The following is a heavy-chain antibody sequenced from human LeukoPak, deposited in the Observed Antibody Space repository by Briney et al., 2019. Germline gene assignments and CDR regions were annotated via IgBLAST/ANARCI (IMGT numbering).Heavy chain of an antibody. V-gene: IGHV3-23*01. CDR2: ITGSGGRT. D-gene: IGHD2-15*01. Sequence: GGSLRLSCAASGFTFSSFAMTWVRQAPGKGLEWVSAITGSGGRTYHADSVKGRFTISRDNSKNTLYLQMNSLRAEDTAIYYCAKGTLGYCSGASCYPLDYWGQGTLVTVSS. CDR1: GFTFSSFA. J-gene: IGHJ4*02. CDR3: AKGTLGYCSGASCYPLDY.